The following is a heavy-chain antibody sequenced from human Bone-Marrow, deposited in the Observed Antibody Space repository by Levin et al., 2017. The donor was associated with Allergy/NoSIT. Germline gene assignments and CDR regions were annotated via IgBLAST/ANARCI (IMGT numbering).Heavy chain of an antibody. V-gene: IGHV1-8*01. Sequence: PQASVKVSCKASGYTFSTYDITWVRQATGQGLEWVGWMNPNSGNTGYAQRFQGRVTMTRDTSISTAYMELSSLTSEDTAVYYCARAVRNQLVSDVWGQGTTVSVSS. D-gene: IGHD2-2*01. CDR2: MNPNSGNT. CDR1: GYTFSTYD. J-gene: IGHJ6*02. CDR3: ARAVRNQLVSDV.